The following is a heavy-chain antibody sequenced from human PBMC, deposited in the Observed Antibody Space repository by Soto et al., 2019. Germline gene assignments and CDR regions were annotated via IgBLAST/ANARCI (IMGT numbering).Heavy chain of an antibody. Sequence: EVQLEQSGAEVKKPGESLTISCKGSGYSFAGYWITWVRQMPGKGLEWMGRIDPSDSQTYYSPSFRGHVTISAAKSFTTVFLQWSSLRASDTAMYYCARQIYDSDSGPNFQYYFDSWGQGTLVTVSS. CDR2: IDPSDSQT. V-gene: IGHV5-10-1*03. CDR3: ARQIYDSDSGPNFQYYFDS. J-gene: IGHJ4*02. D-gene: IGHD3-22*01. CDR1: GYSFAGYW.